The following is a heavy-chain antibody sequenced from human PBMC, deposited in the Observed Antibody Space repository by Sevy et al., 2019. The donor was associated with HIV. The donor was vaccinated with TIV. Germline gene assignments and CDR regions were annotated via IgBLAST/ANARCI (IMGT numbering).Heavy chain of an antibody. J-gene: IGHJ4*02. V-gene: IGHV4-39*01. D-gene: IGHD6-13*01. CDR3: ARLTIAAAFFAY. CDR2: IYYSGGT. CDR1: GGSISSSSYY. Sequence: SETLSLTCTVSGGSISSSSYYWGWIRQPPGKGLEWIGNIYYSGGTYYNPSLKSRVTISVDTSKNQFSLKLSSVTAADTAVYYCARLTIAAAFFAYWGQGTLVTVSS.